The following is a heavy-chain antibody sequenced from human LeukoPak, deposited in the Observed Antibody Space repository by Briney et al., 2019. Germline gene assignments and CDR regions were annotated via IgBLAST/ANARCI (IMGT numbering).Heavy chain of an antibody. CDR1: GYTFTVYY. CDR2: INPNSGGT. J-gene: IGHJ4*02. V-gene: IGHV1-2*02. Sequence: ASVTVSCKASGYTFTVYYMHWVRQAPGQGLEWMGWINPNSGGTNYAQKFQGRVTMTRDTSISTAYMELSRLRSDDTAVYYCARPQAYDDSSGLDYWGQGTLVTVSS. CDR3: ARPQAYDDSSGLDY. D-gene: IGHD3-22*01.